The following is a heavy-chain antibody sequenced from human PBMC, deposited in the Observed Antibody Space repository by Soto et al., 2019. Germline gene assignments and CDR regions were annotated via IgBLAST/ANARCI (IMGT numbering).Heavy chain of an antibody. D-gene: IGHD6-19*01. V-gene: IGHV3-23*01. CDR2: ISGTGDST. J-gene: IGHJ4*02. CDR1: GFTFINYA. CDR3: AKTYSSGATAHS. Sequence: EVQLLESGGGLVQPGGSLRLSCSASGFTFINYAMRWVRQAPGKGLEWVSSISGTGDSTYYADSVRGRFTVSRDNSKNTLYLQMNSLGAEDTAISSCAKTYSSGATAHSWGQGTLVTVSS.